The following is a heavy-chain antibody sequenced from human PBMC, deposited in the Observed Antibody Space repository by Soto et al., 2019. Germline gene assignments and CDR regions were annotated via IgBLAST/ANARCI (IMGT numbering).Heavy chain of an antibody. CDR3: ARVRLAFPYSSSWYYYSYGMDV. V-gene: IGHV4-34*01. J-gene: IGHJ6*02. Sequence: SETLSLTCAVYGVSFSGYYWSWVRQPPGKGLEWMGEINHSGSTNYNPSLKSRVTISVDTSKNQFSLKLSSVTAADTAVYYCARVRLAFPYSSSWYYYSYGMDVWGQGTTVTVSS. CDR1: GVSFSGYY. D-gene: IGHD6-13*01. CDR2: INHSGST.